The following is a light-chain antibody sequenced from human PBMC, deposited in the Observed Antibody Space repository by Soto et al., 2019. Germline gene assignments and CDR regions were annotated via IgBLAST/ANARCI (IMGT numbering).Light chain of an antibody. Sequence: SVLTQPPSASGTPGQRVTISCSGRSSNIGSNYVYWYQQLPGTAPKLLIYSNNQRPSGVPDRFSGSKSGTSASLAISGLRSEDEADYYCAAWDDSLSGNVFGTGTKLTVL. V-gene: IGLV1-47*02. CDR3: AAWDDSLSGNV. CDR1: SSNIGSNY. J-gene: IGLJ1*01. CDR2: SNN.